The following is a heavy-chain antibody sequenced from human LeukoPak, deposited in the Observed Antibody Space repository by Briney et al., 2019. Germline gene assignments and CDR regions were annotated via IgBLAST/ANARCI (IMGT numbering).Heavy chain of an antibody. CDR1: GDSVSSNSAA. Sequence: SQTLSLTCAISGDSVSSNSAAWHWIRQSPSRGLEWLGRTHYRSKWFNEYAVSVKSRITINPDTSKNQFSLQLNSVTPEDTAIYYCARSSGWFDYWGQGTLVTVSS. CDR3: ARSSGWFDY. CDR2: THYRSKWFN. V-gene: IGHV6-1*01. J-gene: IGHJ4*02. D-gene: IGHD6-19*01.